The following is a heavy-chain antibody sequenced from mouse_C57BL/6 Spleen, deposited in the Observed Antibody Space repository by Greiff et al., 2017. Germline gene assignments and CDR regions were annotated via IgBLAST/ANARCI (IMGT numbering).Heavy chain of an antibody. Sequence: QVQLQQSGPELVKPGASVKISCKASGYAFSSSWMNWVKQRPGKGLEWIGRIYPGDGDTNYNGKFKGKATLTADKSSSTAYMQLSSLTSEDSAVYFCARTGRRNYYAMDYWGQGTSVTVSS. V-gene: IGHV1-82*01. CDR2: IYPGDGDT. CDR1: GYAFSSSW. CDR3: ARTGRRNYYAMDY. J-gene: IGHJ4*01.